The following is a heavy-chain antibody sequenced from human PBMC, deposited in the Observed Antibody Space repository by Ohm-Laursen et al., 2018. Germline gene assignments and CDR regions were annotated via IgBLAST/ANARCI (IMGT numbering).Heavy chain of an antibody. J-gene: IGHJ4*02. V-gene: IGHV4-61*08. CDR3: ARQDDYIWGSYQD. D-gene: IGHD3-16*02. Sequence: SETLSLTCTVSGDSISSGGYYWSWIRQLPGKGLEWIGYIYYSGSANYNPSLKSRVTISVDTSKNQFSLKLNSVTAADTAVYYCARQDDYIWGSYQDWGQGTLVTVSS. CDR1: GDSISSGGYY. CDR2: IYYSGSA.